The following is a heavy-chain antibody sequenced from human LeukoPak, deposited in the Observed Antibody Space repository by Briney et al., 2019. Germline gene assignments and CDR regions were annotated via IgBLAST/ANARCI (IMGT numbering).Heavy chain of an antibody. CDR2: ISYDGSNK. CDR3: AKDPVDIVVVPAAIDTYYYYGMDV. D-gene: IGHD2-2*02. CDR1: GFTFSSYG. Sequence: PGRSLRLSCAASGFTFSSYGMHWVRQAPGKGLEWVAVISYDGSNKYYVDSVKGRFTISRDNSKNTLYLQMNSLRAEDTAVYYCAKDPVDIVVVPAAIDTYYYYGMDVWGQGTTVTVSS. J-gene: IGHJ6*02. V-gene: IGHV3-30*18.